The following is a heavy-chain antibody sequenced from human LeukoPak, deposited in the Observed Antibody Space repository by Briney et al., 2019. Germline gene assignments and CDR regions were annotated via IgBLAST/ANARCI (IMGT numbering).Heavy chain of an antibody. CDR3: TRRYCGGDCYPFFGSKYGMDV. CDR1: GFTFGDYA. CDR2: IRSKAYGGTT. J-gene: IGHJ6*02. D-gene: IGHD2-21*02. V-gene: IGHV3-49*03. Sequence: GGSLRLSCTASGFTFGDYAMSWFRQAPGKGLEWVGFIRSKAYGGTTEYAASVKGRFTISRDDSKSIAYLQMNSLKTEDTAVYYCTRRYCGGDCYPFFGSKYGMDVWGQGTTVTVSS.